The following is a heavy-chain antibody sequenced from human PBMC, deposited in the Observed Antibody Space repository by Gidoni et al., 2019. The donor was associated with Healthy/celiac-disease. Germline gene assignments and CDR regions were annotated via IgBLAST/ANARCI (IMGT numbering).Heavy chain of an antibody. D-gene: IGHD3-10*01. CDR1: GFPFSGSA. V-gene: IGHV3-73*01. CDR3: TRHNMGGSGIFDYYYYGMDV. J-gene: IGHJ6*02. Sequence: EVQLVESGGGLVQPGGSLKLSCAASGFPFSGSAMHWLRQASGKGLEWVGRIRSKANSYATAYAASVKGRFTISRDDSKNTAYLQMNSLKTEDTAVYYCTRHNMGGSGIFDYYYYGMDVWGQGTTVTVSS. CDR2: IRSKANSYAT.